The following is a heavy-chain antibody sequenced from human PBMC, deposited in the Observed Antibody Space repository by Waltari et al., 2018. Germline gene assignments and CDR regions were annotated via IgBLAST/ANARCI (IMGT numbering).Heavy chain of an antibody. V-gene: IGHV3-33*01. CDR2: IWYDGSNK. Sequence: QVQLVESGGGVVQPGRSLRLSCAASGFTFSSYGMHWVRQAPGKGLEWVAVIWYDGSNKNYAASLKGRFTISRDNSKNTLYLQMNSLRAEDTAVYYCARDPTYYYDSSGDAFDIWGQGTMVTVSS. J-gene: IGHJ3*02. CDR3: ARDPTYYYDSSGDAFDI. CDR1: GFTFSSYG. D-gene: IGHD3-22*01.